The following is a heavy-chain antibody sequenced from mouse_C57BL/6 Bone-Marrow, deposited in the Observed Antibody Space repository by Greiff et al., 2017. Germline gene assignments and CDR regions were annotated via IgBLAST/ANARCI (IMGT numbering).Heavy chain of an antibody. CDR2: ISSGSSTI. Sequence: EVKLVESGGGLVKPGGSLKLSCAASGFTFSDYGMHWVRQAPEKGLEWVAYISSGSSTIYYADTVKGRFTISRDNAKNTLFLQMTSLRSEDTAMYYCARPLYYGSSSFADWGQGTLVTVSA. D-gene: IGHD1-1*01. V-gene: IGHV5-17*01. J-gene: IGHJ3*01. CDR1: GFTFSDYG. CDR3: ARPLYYGSSSFAD.